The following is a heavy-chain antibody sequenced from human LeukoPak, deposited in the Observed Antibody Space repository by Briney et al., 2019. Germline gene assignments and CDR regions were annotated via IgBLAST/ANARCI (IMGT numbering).Heavy chain of an antibody. CDR2: IWYDGSNK. J-gene: IGHJ3*02. CDR3: AKVMGAAGADAFDI. Sequence: PGRSLRLSCAASGFTFSSYGMHWVRQAPGEGLEWVAVIWYDGSNKYYADSVKGRFTISRDNSKNTLYLQMNSLRAEDTAVYYCAKVMGAAGADAFDIWGQGTMVTVST. D-gene: IGHD6-13*01. V-gene: IGHV3-33*06. CDR1: GFTFSSYG.